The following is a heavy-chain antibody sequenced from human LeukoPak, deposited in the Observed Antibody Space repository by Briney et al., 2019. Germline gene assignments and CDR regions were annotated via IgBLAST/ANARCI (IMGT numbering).Heavy chain of an antibody. CDR3: ARTVGRGPGGHFDY. Sequence: NHGGSLRLTCAYTGLSYSHSYTTWIPQAPGKGLECDPYMSSSGSYNNYADSVQGRYTVSRDNARNSLFLHMTSLRAEDTAVYYCARTVGRGPGGHFDYWGQGTLVIVSS. D-gene: IGHD3-10*01. V-gene: IGHV3-11*03. CDR2: MSSSGSYN. J-gene: IGHJ4*02. CDR1: GLSYSHSY.